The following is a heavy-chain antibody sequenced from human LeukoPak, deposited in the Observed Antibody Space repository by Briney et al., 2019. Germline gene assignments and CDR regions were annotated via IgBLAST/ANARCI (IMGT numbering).Heavy chain of an antibody. CDR1: GGSISSGSYY. CDR3: VREILYCSGGSCYRGPFDN. Sequence: PQTLSLTCTVSGGSISSGSYYWGWIRQPPGKGLEWIGYIFHRGGTSYNPSLKSRILFSVDTSQNQFSLKLNSVTAADTAVYYCVREILYCSGGSCYRGPFDNWGQGTLVTVSA. D-gene: IGHD2-15*01. J-gene: IGHJ4*02. V-gene: IGHV4-30-4*08. CDR2: IFHRGGT.